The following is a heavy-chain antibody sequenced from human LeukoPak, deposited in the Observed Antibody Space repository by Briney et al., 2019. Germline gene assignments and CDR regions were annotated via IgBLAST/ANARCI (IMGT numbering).Heavy chain of an antibody. D-gene: IGHD3-3*01. Sequence: GRSLRLSCAASGFTFSSYGMHWVRQAPGKGLEWVAVISYDGSNKYYADSVKGRFTISRDNSKNTLYLQMNSLRAEDTAVYYCAKSTDYDFWNYGVDVWGQGTTVTVSS. V-gene: IGHV3-30*18. CDR2: ISYDGSNK. CDR3: AKSTDYDFWNYGVDV. CDR1: GFTFSSYG. J-gene: IGHJ6*02.